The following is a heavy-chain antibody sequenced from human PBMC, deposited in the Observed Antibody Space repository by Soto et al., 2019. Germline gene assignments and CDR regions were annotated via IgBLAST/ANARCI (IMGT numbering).Heavy chain of an antibody. Sequence: AKLSCKSSRYTYAADLIVRRLQNPGQGLEWMGWIKPDSGDTHYPQKFQGRVTMTRDTSISTAYMELNNLVSDDTAVYYCSRRSSNYLIAVIFDPWCQGTLVTASS. CDR3: SRRSSNYLIAVIFDP. CDR2: IKPDSGDT. V-gene: IGHV1-2*02. CDR1: RYTYAADL. D-gene: IGHD4-4*01. J-gene: IGHJ5*02.